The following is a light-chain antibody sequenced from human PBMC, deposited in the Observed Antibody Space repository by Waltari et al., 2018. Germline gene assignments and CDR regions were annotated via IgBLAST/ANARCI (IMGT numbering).Light chain of an antibody. CDR2: GAS. CDR3: QQYNYWPLT. J-gene: IGKJ4*01. CDR1: QSVGTY. Sequence: EIVMTKSQATLSVSPGDRATLPCRASQSVGTYLAWYQEKPGQGPRLLISGASIRATGIPARFSGSGSGTEFTLTISSLQSEDFAVYYCQQYNYWPLTFGGGTKVEIK. V-gene: IGKV3-15*01.